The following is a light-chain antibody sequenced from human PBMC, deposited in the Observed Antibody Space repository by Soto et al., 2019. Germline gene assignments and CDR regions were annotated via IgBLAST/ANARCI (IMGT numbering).Light chain of an antibody. CDR3: GSYTTSSNDV. V-gene: IGLV2-14*01. Sequence: QSVLTQPASVSGSPGQSITISCTGTSRDVDAYNYVSWYQQYPGKAPKLMIYDVSNRPSGVSNRFSGSKSGNTASLTISGLQAEDEADYYCGSYTTSSNDVFGTGTKATVL. CDR1: SRDVDAYNY. CDR2: DVS. J-gene: IGLJ1*01.